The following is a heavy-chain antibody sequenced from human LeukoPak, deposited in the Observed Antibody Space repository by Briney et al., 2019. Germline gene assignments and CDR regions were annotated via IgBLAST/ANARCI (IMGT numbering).Heavy chain of an antibody. Sequence: PSETLSLTCAVYGGSFSGYYWSWIRQPPGKGLEWIGEINHSGSTNYNPSLKSRVTISEDTSKNQFSLKLSSVTAADTAVYYCARDRTATHRGDAFDIWGQGTMVTVSS. J-gene: IGHJ3*02. CDR2: INHSGST. V-gene: IGHV4-34*01. CDR1: GGSFSGYY. D-gene: IGHD1-1*01. CDR3: ARDRTATHRGDAFDI.